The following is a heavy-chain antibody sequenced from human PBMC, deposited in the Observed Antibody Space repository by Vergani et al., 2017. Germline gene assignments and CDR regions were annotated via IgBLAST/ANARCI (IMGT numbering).Heavy chain of an antibody. CDR2: ISGSGGST. J-gene: IGHJ4*02. D-gene: IGHD2-2*01. CDR3: AKDIKIVVVPAAASGY. CDR1: GFTFSSYA. V-gene: IGHV3-23*01. Sequence: EVQLLESGGGLVQPGGSLRLSCAASGFTFSSYAMSWVRQAPGKGLEWVSAISGSGGSTYYADSVKGRFTISRDNSKNTLYRQMNSLRAEDTAVYYCAKDIKIVVVPAAASGYWGQGTLVTVSS.